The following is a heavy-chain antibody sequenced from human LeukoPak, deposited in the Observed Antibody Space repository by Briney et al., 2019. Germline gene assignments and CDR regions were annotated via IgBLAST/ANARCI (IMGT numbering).Heavy chain of an antibody. CDR2: INPNSGGT. Sequence: ASVKVSCKASGYTFTGYYMHWVRQAPGQGLEWMGWINPNSGGTNYAQKFQGRVTMTRDTSISTAYMELSRLRSDDAAVYYCARVYYDSSGYYGYYYYYMDVWGKGTTVTVSS. CDR1: GYTFTGYY. CDR3: ARVYYDSSGYYGYYYYYMDV. V-gene: IGHV1-2*02. D-gene: IGHD3-22*01. J-gene: IGHJ6*03.